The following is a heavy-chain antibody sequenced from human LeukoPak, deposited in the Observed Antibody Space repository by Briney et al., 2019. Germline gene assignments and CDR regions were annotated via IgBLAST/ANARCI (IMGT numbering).Heavy chain of an antibody. J-gene: IGHJ6*02. CDR1: GGTFSSYA. Sequence: GASVKVSCTASGGTFSSYAISWVRQAPGQGLEWMGGIIPIFGTANYAQKFQGRVTITADESTSTAYMELRSLRSDDTAVYYCARDGSIVVVMYYYYGMDVWGQGTTVTVSS. D-gene: IGHD3-22*01. CDR2: IIPIFGTA. CDR3: ARDGSIVVVMYYYYGMDV. V-gene: IGHV1-69*01.